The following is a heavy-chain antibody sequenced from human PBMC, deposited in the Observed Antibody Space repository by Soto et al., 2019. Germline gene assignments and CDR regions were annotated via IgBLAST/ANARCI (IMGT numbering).Heavy chain of an antibody. V-gene: IGHV3-23*01. Sequence: GVSQILSCPASGVTFRHVATSWVRQALGKGLEWVSTITYSGGSTYYADSVKGRFIISRDNSKNTLYLQMNSLRVEDTAVYYCARVPPEYTKRGYYYYYGMDVWGQGT. J-gene: IGHJ6*02. CDR1: GVTFRHVA. CDR3: ARVPPEYTKRGYYYYYGMDV. CDR2: ITYSGGST. D-gene: IGHD2-8*01.